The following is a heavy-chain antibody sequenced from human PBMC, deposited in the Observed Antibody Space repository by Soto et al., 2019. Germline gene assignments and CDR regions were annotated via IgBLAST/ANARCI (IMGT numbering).Heavy chain of an antibody. CDR2: MNSDGSST. Sequence: QRLSWAASGFTFNSYWMHWVRQAPGKGLGWGSRMNSDGSSTSYADSVKGRFTIPRDNAKNTLDLQMNSLRAEDTAVHYCAREFGEVGTTTVYYYQSMDVWGQEPAVTV. CDR1: GFTFNSYW. CDR3: AREFGEVGTTTVYYYQSMDV. V-gene: IGHV3-74*01. D-gene: IGHD1-1*01. J-gene: IGHJ6*02.